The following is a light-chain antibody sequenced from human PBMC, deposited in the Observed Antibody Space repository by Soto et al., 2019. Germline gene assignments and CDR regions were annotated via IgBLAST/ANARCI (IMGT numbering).Light chain of an antibody. V-gene: IGKV3-15*01. Sequence: EIVMTQSPATLSVSPGDRATLSCRASQSVSSNLAWYQHKPGQAPRLLIYGASSRATGIPARFSGSGSGTESTLTISSLQSEDFAVYYCQQYDGWPPYTFGQGTKLDVK. CDR2: GAS. CDR3: QQYDGWPPYT. CDR1: QSVSSN. J-gene: IGKJ2*01.